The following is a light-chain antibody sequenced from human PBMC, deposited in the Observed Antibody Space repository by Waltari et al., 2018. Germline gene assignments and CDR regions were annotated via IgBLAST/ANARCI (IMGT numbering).Light chain of an antibody. V-gene: IGLV2-18*02. Sequence: QSALIQPPSLSGSPGPSVAIYCPGTSSDIVSYNFVSWYQQFPGTAPKLLIYEVTNRPSGVPDRFSGSKSGYTASLAISGLQPEDEADYYCSSYTTSSTVIFGGGTKLTVL. CDR3: SSYTTSSTVI. CDR2: EVT. CDR1: SSDIVSYNF. J-gene: IGLJ2*01.